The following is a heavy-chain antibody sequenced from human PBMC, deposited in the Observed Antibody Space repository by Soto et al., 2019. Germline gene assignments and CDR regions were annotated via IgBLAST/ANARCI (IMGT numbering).Heavy chain of an antibody. D-gene: IGHD2-2*01. CDR2: IIPILGIA. Sequence: QVQLVQSGAEVKKPGSSVKVSCKASGGTFSSYTISWVRQAPGQGLEWMGRIIPILGIANYAQKFQGRVTITSDKATSKAYMELGSLRSEDTALYYCASTRYCSSTCCRHYYYYMDVWGKGTTVTVSS. CDR1: GGTFSSYT. J-gene: IGHJ6*03. CDR3: ASTRYCSSTCCRHYYYYMDV. V-gene: IGHV1-69*02.